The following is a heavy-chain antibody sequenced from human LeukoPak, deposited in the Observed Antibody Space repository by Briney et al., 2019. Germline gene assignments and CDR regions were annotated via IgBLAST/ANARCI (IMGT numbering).Heavy chain of an antibody. CDR3: ARDLDHYQPLGLGAFDI. J-gene: IGHJ3*02. D-gene: IGHD2-2*01. Sequence: SETLSLTCAVSGGSISSGDYYWSWIRQPPGKGLEWIGYIYYSGSTYYNPSLKSRVTISVDMSKNQFSLKLSSVTAADTAVYYCARDLDHYQPLGLGAFDIWGQGTMVTVSS. V-gene: IGHV4-30-4*01. CDR1: GGSISSGDYY. CDR2: IYYSGST.